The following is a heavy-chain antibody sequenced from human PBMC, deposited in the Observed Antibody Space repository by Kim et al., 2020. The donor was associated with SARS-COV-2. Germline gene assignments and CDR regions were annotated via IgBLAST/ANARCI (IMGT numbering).Heavy chain of an antibody. Sequence: SQTLSLTCAISGDSVSSNSAAWNWIRQSPSRGLEWLGRTYYRSKWYNDYAVSVKSRITINPDTSKNQFSLQLNSVTPEDTAVYYCARTTTLLPQQLVPIYWYFDLWGRGTLVTVSS. V-gene: IGHV6-1*01. CDR1: GDSVSSNSAA. D-gene: IGHD6-13*01. J-gene: IGHJ2*01. CDR2: TYYRSKWYN. CDR3: ARTTTLLPQQLVPIYWYFDL.